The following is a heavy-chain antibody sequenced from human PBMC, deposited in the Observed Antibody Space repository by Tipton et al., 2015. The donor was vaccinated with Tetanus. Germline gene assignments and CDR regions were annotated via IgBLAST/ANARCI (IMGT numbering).Heavy chain of an antibody. CDR1: GGSISSSSYY. CDR2: IYYSGST. D-gene: IGHD6-13*01. V-gene: IGHV4-39*07. Sequence: TLSLTCTVSGGSISSSSYYWGWIRQPPGKGLEWIGSIYYSGSTYYNPSLKSRVTISVDTSKNQFSLKLSSVTAADTAVYYCARGGAAAGTFYNWFDPWGQGTLVTVSS. J-gene: IGHJ5*02. CDR3: ARGGAAAGTFYNWFDP.